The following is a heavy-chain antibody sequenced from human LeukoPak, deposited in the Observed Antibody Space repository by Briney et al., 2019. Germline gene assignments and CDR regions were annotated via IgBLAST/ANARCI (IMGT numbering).Heavy chain of an antibody. CDR2: ISWNSGSI. CDR1: GFTFDDYA. CDR3: AKDIGIAVAGPFDI. J-gene: IGHJ3*02. Sequence: GGSLRLSCAASGFTFDDYAMHWVRQAPGKGLEWVSGISWNSGSIGYADSVKGRFTISRDNAKNSLYLQMNSLRAEDMALYYCAKDIGIAVAGPFDIWGQGTMVTVSS. V-gene: IGHV3-9*03. D-gene: IGHD6-19*01.